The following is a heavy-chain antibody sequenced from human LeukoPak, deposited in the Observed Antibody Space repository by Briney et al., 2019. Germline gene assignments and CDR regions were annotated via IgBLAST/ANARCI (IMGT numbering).Heavy chain of an antibody. J-gene: IGHJ4*02. D-gene: IGHD6-19*01. CDR3: ARVPRVAVAGTLYDY. V-gene: IGHV5-51*01. CDR2: IYPGDSDT. Sequence: LGESLKVSCKGSGYSFTSYWIGWVRQMPGKGLEWMGIIYPGDSDTRYGPSFQGQVTISADKSISTAYLQWSSLKASDTAMYYCARVPRVAVAGTLYDYWGQGTLVTVSS. CDR1: GYSFTSYW.